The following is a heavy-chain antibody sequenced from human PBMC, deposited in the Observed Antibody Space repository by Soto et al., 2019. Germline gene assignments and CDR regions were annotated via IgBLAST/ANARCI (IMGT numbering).Heavy chain of an antibody. D-gene: IGHD3-9*01. CDR2: ISFDGSNQ. CDR3: AKEVFTGCDYKSFHDHVVEI. CDR1: GFTFRYYG. V-gene: IGHV3-30*18. J-gene: IGHJ6*02. Sequence: HPGGSLRLSCAASGFTFRYYGMHWVRQAPGKGLAWVAFISFDGSNQNYEDSVTGRFTVSRVNSNSTMSLQMDSLRPEDTAVYYCAKEVFTGCDYKSFHDHVVEIWGPGKTVTVSS.